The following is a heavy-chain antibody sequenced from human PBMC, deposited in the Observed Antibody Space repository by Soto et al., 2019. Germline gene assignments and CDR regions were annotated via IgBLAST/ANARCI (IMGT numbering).Heavy chain of an antibody. V-gene: IGHV1-18*01. Sequence: QVQLVQSGAEVKKPGASVKVSCKASGYTLTPYGISWVRQAPGQGLAWVGWISVYNGKTNYAQNLQGRLTMTTDTTTSTAYMELRSLTSDDTAVYFCARDRAAYCGCDCNMDVWCKGTTVT. CDR1: GYTLTPYG. J-gene: IGHJ6*03. CDR2: ISVYNGKT. D-gene: IGHD2-21*01. CDR3: ARDRAAYCGCDCNMDV.